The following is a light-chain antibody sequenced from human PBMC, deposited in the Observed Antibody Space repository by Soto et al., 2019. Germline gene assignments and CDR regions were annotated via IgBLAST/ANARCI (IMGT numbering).Light chain of an antibody. CDR2: DAS. V-gene: IGKV3-11*01. Sequence: EIVLTQSPATLSLSPGERATLSCRASQSVSSYLAWYQQKPGQAPRLLIYDASNRATGIPARFSGSGSGTDFTLTIRSLQSEDFAIYYCQQYKNWPPLTFGGGTKGDNK. CDR3: QQYKNWPPLT. J-gene: IGKJ4*01. CDR1: QSVSSY.